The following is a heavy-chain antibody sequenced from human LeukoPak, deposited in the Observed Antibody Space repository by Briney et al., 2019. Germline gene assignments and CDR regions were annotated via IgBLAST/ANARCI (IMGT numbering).Heavy chain of an antibody. CDR3: ARDVRFYFGN. CDR1: GFTFSSYS. V-gene: IGHV3-48*02. J-gene: IGHJ4*02. CDR2: ISITSSTI. Sequence: PGGSLRLSCVASGFTFSSYSMNWVRQAPGKGLEWVPYISITSSTIYYADSVKGRFTISRDNAKNSLSLQMNSLRHEDTAVYYCARDVRFYFGNWGQGIMVTVSS.